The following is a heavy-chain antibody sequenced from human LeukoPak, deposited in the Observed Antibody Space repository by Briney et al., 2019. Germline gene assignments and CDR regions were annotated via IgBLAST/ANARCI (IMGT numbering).Heavy chain of an antibody. CDR1: GFTFDDYA. D-gene: IGHD6-19*01. V-gene: IGHV3-43*02. Sequence: GGSLRLSCAASGFTFDDYAMHWVRQAQGKGLEWVSLISGDAGSTYYADSVKGRFTISRDNSKNSLYLQMNSLRTEDTAVYYCAKDTVAAPFDYWGQGTLVTVSS. J-gene: IGHJ4*02. CDR2: ISGDAGST. CDR3: AKDTVAAPFDY.